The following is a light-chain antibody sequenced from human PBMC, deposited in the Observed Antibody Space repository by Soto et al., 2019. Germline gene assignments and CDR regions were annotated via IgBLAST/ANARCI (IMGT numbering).Light chain of an antibody. CDR2: DVS. Sequence: QSVLTQPASVSGSPGQSITISCTGTSSDVGAYNYDSWYQQYPGEAPRVIIYDVSHRPAGVSNRFSGSKSGNTASLTISGLQTQDEADHYCSSYTSSTTYVFGRGTKVTVL. CDR1: SSDVGAYNY. V-gene: IGLV2-14*01. CDR3: SSYTSSTTYV. J-gene: IGLJ1*01.